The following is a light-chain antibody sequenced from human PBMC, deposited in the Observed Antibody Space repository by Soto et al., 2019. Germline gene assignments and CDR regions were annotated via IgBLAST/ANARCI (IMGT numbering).Light chain of an antibody. CDR1: QSVSSSY. V-gene: IGKV3-20*01. Sequence: IVLTQSPGTLSLSPGERATLSCRASQSVSSSYLAWYQQKPGQAPRLLIYGASSRATGIPDRFSGSGSGTDSTVTISRLEPEDFAVYYCQEYGRSPPSTLGLGTK. J-gene: IGKJ2*01. CDR3: QEYGRSPPST. CDR2: GAS.